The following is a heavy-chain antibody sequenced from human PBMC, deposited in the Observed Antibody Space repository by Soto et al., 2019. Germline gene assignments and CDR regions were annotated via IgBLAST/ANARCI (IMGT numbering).Heavy chain of an antibody. D-gene: IGHD3-3*01. CDR3: ARLDLTYYFDY. V-gene: IGHV4-61*01. CDR2: IYHSGIT. CDR1: GGSVSSVNDY. Sequence: WETLSLTCSVSGGSVSSVNDYWSWIRQPPGKGLEWIGYIYHSGITNYNPSLKSRVTISLDTSKNQCSLTLTSVTAADTAVYYCARLDLTYYFDYWGQGTPVTVSS. J-gene: IGHJ4*02.